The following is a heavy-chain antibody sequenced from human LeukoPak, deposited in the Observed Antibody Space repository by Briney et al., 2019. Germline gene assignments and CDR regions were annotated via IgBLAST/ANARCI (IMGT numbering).Heavy chain of an antibody. CDR1: GFKFDDYG. V-gene: IGHV3-20*04. CDR2: INWNGGSR. Sequence: GGSLSLSCAASGFKFDDYGMSWVRQVPGKGLEWVSGINWNGGSRGYADSVKGRFTISRDNSKNTLYLQMNSLRAEDTAVYYCAKGRFSGSYSYYFDYWGQGTLVTVSS. J-gene: IGHJ4*02. D-gene: IGHD3-10*01. CDR3: AKGRFSGSYSYYFDY.